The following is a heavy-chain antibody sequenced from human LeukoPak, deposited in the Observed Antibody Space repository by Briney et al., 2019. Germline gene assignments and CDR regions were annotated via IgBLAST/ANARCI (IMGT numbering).Heavy chain of an antibody. D-gene: IGHD3-9*01. CDR2: IYYSGST. Sequence: SETLSLTCTVSDGSISSRTYYWGWIRQPPGKGLEWIGSIYYSGSTYYNPALKSRVTIFVDTSKTQFSLKLDSVTAADTAVYYCASGYFAADYWSQGTLVTVSS. CDR3: ASGYFAADY. J-gene: IGHJ4*02. CDR1: DGSISSRTYY. V-gene: IGHV4-39*01.